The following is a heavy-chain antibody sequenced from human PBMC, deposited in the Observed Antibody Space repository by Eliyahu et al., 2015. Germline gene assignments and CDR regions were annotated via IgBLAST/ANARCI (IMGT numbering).Heavy chain of an antibody. CDR3: TKDPPWFDP. CDR2: ISANGDTI. Sequence: EVQLVDSGGGLVQPGXSLXLSCAASGLTFSSHAXAWVRQAXGRGVGWVSSISANGDTIFYADSVKGRFTISRDNSKDTVHMQMNSLTVEDTAIYYCTKDPPWFDPWGQGTLVTVSS. CDR1: GLTFSSHA. V-gene: IGHV3-23*04. J-gene: IGHJ5*02.